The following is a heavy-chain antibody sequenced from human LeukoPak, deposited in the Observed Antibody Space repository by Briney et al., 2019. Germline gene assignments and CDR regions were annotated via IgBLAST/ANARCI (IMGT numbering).Heavy chain of an antibody. CDR3: AKEGPILTGYYTERYFDY. CDR1: GFTFSSYA. Sequence: GGSLRLSCAASGFTFSSYAMSWVRQAPGKGLERVSAISGSGGSTYYADSVKGRFTISRDNSKNTLYLQMNSLRAEDTAVYYCAKEGPILTGYYTERYFDYWGQGTLVTVSS. V-gene: IGHV3-23*01. D-gene: IGHD3-9*01. CDR2: ISGSGGST. J-gene: IGHJ4*02.